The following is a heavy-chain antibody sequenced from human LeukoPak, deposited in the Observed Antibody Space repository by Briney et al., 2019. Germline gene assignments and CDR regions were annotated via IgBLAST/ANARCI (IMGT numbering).Heavy chain of an antibody. V-gene: IGHV4-59*01. CDR2: IYYSGST. CDR1: GGSISSYY. D-gene: IGHD2-2*01. CDR3: ARGRQLPNDAFDI. J-gene: IGHJ3*02. Sequence: PSETLSLTCTVSGGSISSYYWSWIRQPPGKGLEWIGYIYYSGSTNYNPSLKSRVTISVDTSKNQFSLKLSSVTAADTAVYYCARGRQLPNDAFDIWGQGTMVTVSS.